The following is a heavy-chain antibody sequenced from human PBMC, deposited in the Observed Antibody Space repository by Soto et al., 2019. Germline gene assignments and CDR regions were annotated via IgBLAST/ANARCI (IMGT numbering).Heavy chain of an antibody. CDR3: ARRRYCSGGSCPPFDY. V-gene: IGHV5-10-1*01. J-gene: IGHJ4*02. CDR2: IDPSDSYT. D-gene: IGHD2-15*01. Sequence: AGESLKISCKGSGYSFTSYWISWVRQMPGKGLEWMGRIDPSDSYTNYSPSFQGHVTISADKSISTAYLQWSSLKASDTAMYYCARRRYCSGGSCPPFDYWGQGTLVTVSS. CDR1: GYSFTSYW.